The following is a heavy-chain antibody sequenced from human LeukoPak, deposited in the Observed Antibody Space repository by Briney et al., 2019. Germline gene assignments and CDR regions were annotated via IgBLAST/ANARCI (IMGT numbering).Heavy chain of an antibody. CDR3: AREGLDYYDSSGYYYVSPFDY. D-gene: IGHD3-22*01. CDR1: GYTFTGYY. CDR2: INPNGGGT. J-gene: IGHJ4*02. V-gene: IGHV1-2*06. Sequence: GASVKVSCTASGYTFTGYYMHWVRQAPGQGLEWMGRINPNGGGTNYAQKFQGRVTMTRDTSISTAYMELSRLRSDDTAVYYCAREGLDYYDSSGYYYVSPFDYWGQGTLVTVSS.